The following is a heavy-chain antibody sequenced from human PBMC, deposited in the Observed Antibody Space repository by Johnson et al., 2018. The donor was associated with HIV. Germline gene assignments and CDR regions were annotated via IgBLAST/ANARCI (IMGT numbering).Heavy chain of an antibody. Sequence: VQLVESGGGVVRPGGSLRLSCAASGFTFDDYGMSWVRQAPGKGLEWVSGINWNGGSTGYADSVKGRFTISRANAKNSLYLQMNSQRAEDTALYYCARDRVGDSSSLLLVSAFDIWGQGTMVTVSS. V-gene: IGHV3-20*04. CDR3: ARDRVGDSSSLLLVSAFDI. CDR2: INWNGGST. D-gene: IGHD6-13*01. J-gene: IGHJ3*02. CDR1: GFTFDDYG.